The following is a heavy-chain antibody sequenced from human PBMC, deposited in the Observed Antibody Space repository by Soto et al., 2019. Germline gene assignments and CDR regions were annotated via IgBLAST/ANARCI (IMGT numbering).Heavy chain of an antibody. Sequence: EVRLVESGGALVKPGGSLRLSCAASGFTFSNAWMNWVRQAPGKGLEWIGRIKTKVDGGTVEYAAPVNVRFTISRDDSKHTLYLKMNSLKVEDTAVYFCTRDLALRHNSYYCAMHVWGRGTTVTVSS. CDR3: TRDLALRHNSYYCAMHV. D-gene: IGHD1-1*01. J-gene: IGHJ6*02. CDR2: IKTKVDGGTV. V-gene: IGHV3-15*02. CDR1: GFTFSNAW.